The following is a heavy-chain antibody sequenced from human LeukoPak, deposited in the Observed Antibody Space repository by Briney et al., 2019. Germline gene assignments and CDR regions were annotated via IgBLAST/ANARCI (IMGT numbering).Heavy chain of an antibody. CDR2: IYYSGST. CDR1: GGSIRSSYYY. J-gene: IGHJ6*02. V-gene: IGHV4-31*03. CDR3: ARFCSGGSCYHGYYYYGMDV. D-gene: IGHD2-15*01. Sequence: PSETLSLTCTVSGGSIRSSYYYWSWIRQHPGKGLEWIGYIYYSGSTYYNPSLKSRVTISVDTSKNQFSLKLSSVTAADTAVYYCARFCSGGSCYHGYYYYGMDVWGQGTTVTVSS.